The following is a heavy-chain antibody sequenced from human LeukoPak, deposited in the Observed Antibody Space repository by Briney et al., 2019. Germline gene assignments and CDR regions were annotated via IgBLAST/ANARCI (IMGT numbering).Heavy chain of an antibody. D-gene: IGHD6-19*01. J-gene: IGHJ4*02. V-gene: IGHV3-21*01. Sequence: GGSLRLSCAASGFTFSSYSMNWVRQAPGQGLAWVSSISSSSSYIYYADSVKGRFTISRDNAKNSLYLQMNSLRAEDTAVYYCARKSSAVAGPFDYWGQGTLVTVSS. CDR2: ISSSSSYI. CDR3: ARKSSAVAGPFDY. CDR1: GFTFSSYS.